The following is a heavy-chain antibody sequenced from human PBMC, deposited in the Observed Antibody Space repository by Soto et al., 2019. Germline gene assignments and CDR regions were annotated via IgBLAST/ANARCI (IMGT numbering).Heavy chain of an antibody. D-gene: IGHD2-15*01. CDR1: GGSFSGYY. V-gene: IGHV4-34*01. CDR2: INHSGST. Sequence: PSEILSLTCAVYGGSFSGYYWSWIRQPPGKGLEWIGEINHSGSTNYNPSLKSRATISVDTSKNQFSLKLSSVTAADTAVYYCARGQARYCSGGSCYGYRLSYYYYGMDVWGQGTTVTVSS. CDR3: ARGQARYCSGGSCYGYRLSYYYYGMDV. J-gene: IGHJ6*02.